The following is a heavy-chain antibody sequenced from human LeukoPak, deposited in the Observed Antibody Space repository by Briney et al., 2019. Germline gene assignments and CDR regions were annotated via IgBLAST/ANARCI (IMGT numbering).Heavy chain of an antibody. J-gene: IGHJ6*04. V-gene: IGHV3-48*03. Sequence: GGSLRLSCEASGFSFSSYEMIWVRQAPGKGLEWVSYISSSGSTIYYADSVKGRFTISRDNAKNSLYLQMNSLRAEDTAVYYCAELGITMIGGVWGKGTTVTISS. CDR1: GFSFSSYE. CDR2: ISSSGSTI. CDR3: AELGITMIGGV. D-gene: IGHD3-10*02.